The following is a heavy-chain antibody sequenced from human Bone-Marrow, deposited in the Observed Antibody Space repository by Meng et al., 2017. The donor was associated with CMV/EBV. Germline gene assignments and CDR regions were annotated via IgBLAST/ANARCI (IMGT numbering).Heavy chain of an antibody. Sequence: SVKVSCKASGYTFTSYYMHWVRQAPGQGLEWMGRIIPILGIANYAQKFQGRVTITADKSTSTAYMELSSLRSEDTAVYYCAVFGYDPWGQGNLVNVAS. CDR3: AVFGYDP. D-gene: IGHD3-3*01. CDR2: IIPILGIA. CDR1: GYTFTSYY. J-gene: IGHJ5*02. V-gene: IGHV1-69*02.